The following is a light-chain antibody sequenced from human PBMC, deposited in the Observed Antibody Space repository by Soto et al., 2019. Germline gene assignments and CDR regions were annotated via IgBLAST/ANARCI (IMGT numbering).Light chain of an antibody. CDR3: SSYSLSTAYL. Sequence: SVLTQPASVSGSPGQSITISCTGTSSDVGGYDYVSWYQLHPGKAPKLMVFEVNNRPSGVSYRFSGSKSGNTASLTISGLQAEDEADYFCSSYSLSTAYLFGTATKVTVL. J-gene: IGLJ1*01. CDR1: SSDVGGYDY. V-gene: IGLV2-14*01. CDR2: EVN.